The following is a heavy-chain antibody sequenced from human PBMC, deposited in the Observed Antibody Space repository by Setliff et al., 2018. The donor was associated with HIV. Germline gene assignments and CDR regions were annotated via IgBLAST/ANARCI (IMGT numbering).Heavy chain of an antibody. J-gene: IGHJ5*02. V-gene: IGHV4-38-2*01. Sequence: SETLSLTCGVSGYSISSGYYWGWIRQPPGKGLEWIGGIYHSGSTYYNPSLKSRVTISGDTSKNQFFLNLTSVTAADTAVYYCARRNSNDYENWFDPWGQGTLVTVSS. D-gene: IGHD3-22*01. CDR2: IYHSGST. CDR1: GYSISSGYY. CDR3: ARRNSNDYENWFDP.